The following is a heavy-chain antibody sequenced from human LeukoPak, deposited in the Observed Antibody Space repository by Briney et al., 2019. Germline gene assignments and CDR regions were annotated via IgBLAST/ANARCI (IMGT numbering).Heavy chain of an antibody. CDR1: GGSISSYY. V-gene: IGHV4-59*01. CDR3: ARIYVGGSLDY. J-gene: IGHJ4*02. Sequence: SEALSLTCTVSGGSISSYYWSWIRQPPGKGLEWIGYIYYSGSTNYNPSLKSRVTISVDTSKNQFSLKLSSVTAADTAVYYCARIYVGGSLDYWGQGTLVTVSS. CDR2: IYYSGST. D-gene: IGHD2-15*01.